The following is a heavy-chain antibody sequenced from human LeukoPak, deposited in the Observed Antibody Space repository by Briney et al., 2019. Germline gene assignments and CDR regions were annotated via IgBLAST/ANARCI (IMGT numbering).Heavy chain of an antibody. CDR2: INPGGGST. CDR3: ARDPQTYYYDSSGYRNWFDP. Sequence: GASVKVSCKASGYTFINYYMHWVRQAPGQGLEWMGIINPGGGSTSYTQMFQGRVTMTRDTSTSTVYMELSGLRSEDTAVYYCARDPQTYYYDSSGYRNWFDPWGQGTLVTVSS. J-gene: IGHJ5*02. D-gene: IGHD3-22*01. CDR1: GYTFINYY. V-gene: IGHV1-46*01.